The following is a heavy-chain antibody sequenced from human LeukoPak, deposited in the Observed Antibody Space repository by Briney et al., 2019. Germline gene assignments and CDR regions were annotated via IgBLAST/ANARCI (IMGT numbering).Heavy chain of an antibody. Sequence: SETLSLTCAVSGVSFDDYYWAWVRQTPGKGLEWIGEINHSGYTNDSPSLKSRVTLSIDTSRKQFSLNLRSVTVADAGIYYCTRVTTGHDYWGQGTLVTVSS. V-gene: IGHV4-34*01. CDR1: GVSFDDYY. J-gene: IGHJ4*02. CDR2: INHSGYT. CDR3: TRVTTGHDY. D-gene: IGHD4-17*01.